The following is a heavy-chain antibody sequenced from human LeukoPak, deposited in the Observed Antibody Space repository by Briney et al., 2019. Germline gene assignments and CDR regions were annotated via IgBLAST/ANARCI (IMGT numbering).Heavy chain of an antibody. D-gene: IGHD1-26*01. J-gene: IGHJ6*03. Sequence: GGSLRLSCAASGFTFSSYWMYWVRQAPGKGLVWVSHINSDGSSTTYADSVKGRFTISRDNAKNTLYLQMNSLRAEDTAVYYCATAGAPYYYYYMDVWGKGTTVTISS. CDR2: INSDGSST. CDR3: ATAGAPYYYYYMDV. V-gene: IGHV3-74*01. CDR1: GFTFSSYW.